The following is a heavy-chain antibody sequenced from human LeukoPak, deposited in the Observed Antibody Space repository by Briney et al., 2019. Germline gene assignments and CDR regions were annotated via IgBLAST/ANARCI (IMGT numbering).Heavy chain of an antibody. D-gene: IGHD6-13*01. J-gene: IGHJ4*02. CDR3: ASDRSSWNPGAPY. CDR2: LYYSGTT. CDR1: GDSISSGNYY. V-gene: IGHV4-39*01. Sequence: PSETLSLTCSVSGDSISSGNYYWGWVRQPPGEGLEWIGNLYYSGTTYYNPSFKSLVTISVDTSKNQFSLKLSSVTAADTAVYYCASDRSSWNPGAPYWGQETLVTVSS.